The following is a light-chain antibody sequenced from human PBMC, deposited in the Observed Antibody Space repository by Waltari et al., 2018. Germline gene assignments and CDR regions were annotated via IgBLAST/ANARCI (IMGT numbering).Light chain of an antibody. J-gene: IGKJ4*01. CDR3: QELNIFPLT. Sequence: DIQLTQSPSLLSASVGDRVTITCRASQAINGYLAWYQVRPGRAPKLLIYDNSTLQSGVPSRFSGSESGTDFTLTISTLQPEDFATYYCQELNIFPLTFGGGTKVEIK. V-gene: IGKV1-9*01. CDR1: QAINGY. CDR2: DNS.